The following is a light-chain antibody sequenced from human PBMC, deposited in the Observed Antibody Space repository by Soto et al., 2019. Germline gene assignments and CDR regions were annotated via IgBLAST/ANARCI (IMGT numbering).Light chain of an antibody. CDR2: GAS. CDR3: QQYNNWPLT. J-gene: IGKJ4*01. V-gene: IGKV3-15*01. CDR1: QSVGTN. Sequence: EIVMTQSPATLSVSPGERATLSCRASQSVGTNLAWYQQKTGQAPRLLIYGASTRATGIPARFSGSGSVTEFTLTISSLQSKDFAVYYCQQYNNWPLTFGGGTKVEIK.